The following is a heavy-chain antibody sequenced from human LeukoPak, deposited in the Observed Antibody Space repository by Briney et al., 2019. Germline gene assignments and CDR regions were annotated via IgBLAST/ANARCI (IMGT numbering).Heavy chain of an antibody. V-gene: IGHV3-48*03. J-gene: IGHJ4*02. D-gene: IGHD3-3*01. Sequence: GGSLRLSCAASGFTFSSYEMNWVRQAPGKGLEWVAYISSSGSTIYYADSVKGRFTISRNNAKNSLYLQMNSLRAEDTAVYYCARMAGAIFGGGFDYWGQGTLVTVSS. CDR2: ISSSGSTI. CDR3: ARMAGAIFGGGFDY. CDR1: GFTFSSYE.